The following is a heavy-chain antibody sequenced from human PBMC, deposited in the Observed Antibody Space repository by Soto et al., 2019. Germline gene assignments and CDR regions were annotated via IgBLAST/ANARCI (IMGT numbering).Heavy chain of an antibody. CDR1: GGTFSSYA. CDR3: ARDRGIVAKIITDYYYGMDV. Sequence: QVQLVQSGAEVKKPGSSVKVSCKASGGTFSSYAISWVRQAPGQGLEWMGGIIPIFGTANYAQKFQGRVTITADEYTSTAYMELSSLRYEDTAVYYCARDRGIVAKIITDYYYGMDVWGQGTTVTVSS. D-gene: IGHD5-12*01. CDR2: IIPIFGTA. J-gene: IGHJ6*02. V-gene: IGHV1-69*01.